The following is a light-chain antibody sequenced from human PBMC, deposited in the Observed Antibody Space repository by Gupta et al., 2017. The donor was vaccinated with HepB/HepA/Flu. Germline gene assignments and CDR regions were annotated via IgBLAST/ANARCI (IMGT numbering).Light chain of an antibody. Sequence: DIQMTQSPSSLSASVGYRVTITCRASQDIRNYLDWFQHKPGQAPKSLIYAASKVTSGVRSRFSGSGFGTDFTLTIISRQPEDFANYYCQHQYNSPYPFGRGTKVEIK. CDR2: AAS. CDR1: QDIRNY. CDR3: QHQYNSPYP. V-gene: IGKV1-16*01. J-gene: IGKJ1*01.